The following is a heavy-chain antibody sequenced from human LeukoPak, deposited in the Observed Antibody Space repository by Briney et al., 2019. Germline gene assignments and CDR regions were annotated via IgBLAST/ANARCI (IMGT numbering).Heavy chain of an antibody. V-gene: IGHV4-59*11. CDR1: GGSISSHY. CDR3: ATVSMRTQNYFDY. Sequence: SETLSLTCTVSGGSISSHYWSWIRQPPGKGLEWIGYIYYSGSTNYNPSLKSRVTISVDTYKNQFSLKLSSVTAADTAVYYCATVSMRTQNYFDYWGQGTLVTVSS. J-gene: IGHJ4*02. CDR2: IYYSGST.